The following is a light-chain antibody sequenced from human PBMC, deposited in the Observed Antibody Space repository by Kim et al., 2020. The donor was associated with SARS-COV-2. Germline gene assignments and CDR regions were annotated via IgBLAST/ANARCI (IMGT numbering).Light chain of an antibody. V-gene: IGKV2-28*01. CDR3: MQTLQTPKT. Sequence: PSSISCRSGQSLLHSNGYNYLDWYLQKPGQSPQLLIYLGSNRASGVPDRFSGSGSGTDFTLKISRVEAEDVGVYYCMQTLQTPKTFGQGTKLEI. CDR2: LGS. J-gene: IGKJ2*01. CDR1: QSLLHSNGYNY.